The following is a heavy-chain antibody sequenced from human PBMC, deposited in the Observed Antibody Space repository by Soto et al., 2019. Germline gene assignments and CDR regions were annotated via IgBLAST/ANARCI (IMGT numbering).Heavy chain of an antibody. V-gene: IGHV1-18*01. D-gene: IGHD4-17*01. CDR2: ISAYNGNT. CDR3: ARGDLDYGDSVVYFQH. Sequence: ASVKVSCKASGYTFTSYGISWVRQAPGQGLEWMGWISAYNGNTNYAQKLQGRVTMTTDTSTSTAYMELRSLRSDDTAVYYCARGDLDYGDSVVYFQHWGQGTLVTVSS. J-gene: IGHJ1*01. CDR1: GYTFTSYG.